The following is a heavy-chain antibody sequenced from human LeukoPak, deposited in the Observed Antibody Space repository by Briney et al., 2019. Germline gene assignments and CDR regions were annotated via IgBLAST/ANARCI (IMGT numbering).Heavy chain of an antibody. J-gene: IGHJ4*02. D-gene: IGHD6-13*01. V-gene: IGHV1-18*01. CDR1: GYTFTSYG. CDR3: ARAPIAAAGTDDY. Sequence: ASVKVSCKASGYTFTSYGISWVRQAPGQGLEWMGWISAYNGNTNYAQKLQGRVTMTTDTSTSTAYVELRSLRSDDTAVYYCARAPIAAAGTDDYWGQGTLVTVSS. CDR2: ISAYNGNT.